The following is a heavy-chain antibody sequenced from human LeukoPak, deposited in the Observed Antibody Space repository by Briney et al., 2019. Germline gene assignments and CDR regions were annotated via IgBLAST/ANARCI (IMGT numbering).Heavy chain of an antibody. Sequence: TSETLSLTCTVSGASISSHYWSWIRQPPGKGLEWIGYVYNSGDANYNPSLKSRVTMSIDTSKNQFSLKLSSVTAADTAVYYCAAGGTWVGGTTLFDFWGQGTLVTVSS. J-gene: IGHJ4*02. CDR1: GASISSHY. V-gene: IGHV4-59*11. CDR2: VYNSGDA. CDR3: AAGGTWVGGTTLFDF. D-gene: IGHD1-26*01.